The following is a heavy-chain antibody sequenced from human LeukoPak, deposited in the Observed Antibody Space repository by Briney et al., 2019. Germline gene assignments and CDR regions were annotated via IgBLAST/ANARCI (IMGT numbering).Heavy chain of an antibody. CDR3: ARQRIAALGDD. J-gene: IGHJ4*02. Sequence: GESLKISCKGSGYTFTTYWIGWVRQMPGKGLEWVGIIYPGDSETRYSPSFQDQVTISADKSISTAYLQWSSLQASDTAMYYCARQRIAALGDDWGQGTLVIVSS. CDR1: GYTFTTYW. V-gene: IGHV5-51*01. CDR2: IYPGDSET. D-gene: IGHD6-13*01.